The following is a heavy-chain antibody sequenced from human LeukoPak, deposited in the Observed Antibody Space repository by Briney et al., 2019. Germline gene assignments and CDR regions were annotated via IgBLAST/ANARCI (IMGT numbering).Heavy chain of an antibody. CDR1: GFTFSSYA. CDR2: ISYDGSNK. J-gene: IGHJ3*02. V-gene: IGHV3-30-3*01. Sequence: GGSLRLSCAASGFTFSSYAMHWVRQAPGKGLEWVAVISYDGSNKYYADSVKGRFTISRDNSKNTLYLQMNSLRAEDTAVYYCARSPVRYCSSTSCYWDAFDIWGQGTMVTVSS. D-gene: IGHD2-2*01. CDR3: ARSPVRYCSSTSCYWDAFDI.